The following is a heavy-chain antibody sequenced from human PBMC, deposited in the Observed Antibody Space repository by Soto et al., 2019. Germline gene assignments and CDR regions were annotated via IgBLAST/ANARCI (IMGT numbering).Heavy chain of an antibody. V-gene: IGHV3-9*01. CDR3: AKAQAYIRGDSFDY. CDR1: GFTFDDYA. CDR2: ISWNSGSI. Sequence: GGSLRLSCAASGFTFDDYAMHWVRQAPGKGLEWVSGISWNSGSIGYADSVKGRFTISRDNAKNSLYLQMNSLRAEDTALYYCAKAQAYIRGDSFDYWGQGTLVTVSS. D-gene: IGHD3-16*01. J-gene: IGHJ4*02.